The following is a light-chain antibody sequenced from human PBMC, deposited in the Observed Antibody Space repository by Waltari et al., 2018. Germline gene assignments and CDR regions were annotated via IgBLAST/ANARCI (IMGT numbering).Light chain of an antibody. CDR2: KAS. CDR1: QSISSW. V-gene: IGKV1-5*03. J-gene: IGKJ3*01. Sequence: DIQMTQSPSTLSASVGDRVTITCRASQSISSWLAWYQQKPGKAPKLLIYKASSLESGVPSRFSGSGSGTEFTLTISSLQPDDFATYYCQQYNRFGPGTKVDIK. CDR3: QQYNR.